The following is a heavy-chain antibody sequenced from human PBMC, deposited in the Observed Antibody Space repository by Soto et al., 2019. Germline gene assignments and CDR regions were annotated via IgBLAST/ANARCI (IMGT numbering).Heavy chain of an antibody. Sequence: QVQLVQSGAEVKKPGSSVKVSCKASGGTFSSYAISWVRQAPGQGLEWMGGIIPIFGTATYAQKFQGRVTITADESTSTAYMELSSLRSEDTAVYYCAMGLLGCGGDCYSGEDYWGQGTLVTVSS. CDR1: GGTFSSYA. CDR3: AMGLLGCGGDCYSGEDY. CDR2: IIPIFGTA. D-gene: IGHD2-21*02. V-gene: IGHV1-69*01. J-gene: IGHJ4*02.